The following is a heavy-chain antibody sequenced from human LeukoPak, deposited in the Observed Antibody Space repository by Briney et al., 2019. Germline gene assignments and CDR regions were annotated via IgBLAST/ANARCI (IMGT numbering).Heavy chain of an antibody. CDR2: IYYSGST. D-gene: IGHD2-21*01. J-gene: IGHJ4*02. CDR1: GVSISADY. CDR3: ARRSRANLLY. Sequence: NSSETLSLTCAVSGVSISADYCSWIRQPPGKGLEWIGYIYYSGSTNYNPSLKSRVTISLDTSKSQFSLKLSSVTAADTAVYYCARRSRANLLYWGQGILVTVSS. V-gene: IGHV4-59*01.